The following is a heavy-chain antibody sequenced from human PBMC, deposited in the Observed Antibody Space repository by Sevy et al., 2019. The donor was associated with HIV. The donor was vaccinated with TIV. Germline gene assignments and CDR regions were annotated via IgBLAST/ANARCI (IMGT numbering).Heavy chain of an antibody. V-gene: IGHV1-69*13. CDR3: ARDSLYSTNWAFDY. J-gene: IGHJ4*02. Sequence: ASVKVSCKASGHTFSNYAISWVRQAPGQGLEWMGGIIPMFGAPNYAQKFQGSVTITADESTSTAYMQLSSLRSEDTAVYYCARDSLYSTNWAFDYWGQGTLVTVSS. CDR2: IIPMFGAP. D-gene: IGHD6-13*01. CDR1: GHTFSNYA.